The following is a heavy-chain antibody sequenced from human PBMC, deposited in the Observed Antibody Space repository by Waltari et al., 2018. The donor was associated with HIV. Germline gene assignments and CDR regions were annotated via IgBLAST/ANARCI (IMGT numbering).Heavy chain of an antibody. D-gene: IGHD6-6*01. CDR3: ARDGAWDTDGVIEYHVLDV. CDR1: GFPFTNYA. Sequence: VQLVASGVCVVQPGKSLSLSCVASGFPFTNYAMYGVRQAPGKGPEWVAVLSHDGKNHFHADSVKGRFTISRDNSKNTVYLQMDSLRFEDTGVYYCARDGAWDTDGVIEYHVLDVWGQGITVTVSS. J-gene: IGHJ6*02. V-gene: IGHV3-30*01. CDR2: LSHDGKNH.